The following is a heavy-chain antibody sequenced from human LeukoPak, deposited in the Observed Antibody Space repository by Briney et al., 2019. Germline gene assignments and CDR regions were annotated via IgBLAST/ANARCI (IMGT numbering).Heavy chain of an antibody. CDR2: INHSGST. CDR3: ARGNILTGYYDNYYYDY. J-gene: IGHJ4*02. Sequence: SETLSLTCNVSSGSLREDYWSWIRQSPGKGLEWIAEINHSGSTNYNPSLKSRVTISADTSKNQFSLKLSSVTAADTAVYYCARGNILTGYYDNYYYDYWGQGTLVTVSS. D-gene: IGHD3-9*01. V-gene: IGHV4-34*01. CDR1: SGSLREDY.